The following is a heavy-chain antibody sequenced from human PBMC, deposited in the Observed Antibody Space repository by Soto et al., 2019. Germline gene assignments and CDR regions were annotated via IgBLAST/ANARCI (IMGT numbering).Heavy chain of an antibody. D-gene: IGHD3-16*01. CDR3: ARQPRGPGYGERGLYFDY. J-gene: IGHJ4*02. Sequence: PSETLSLTCTVSGGSTNSRSDYWVWIRHPPGKGLEWIGSVYYSGSTYDNPSLQSRVTISVDTAKNQFSLKLISVTAADTAVYFCARQPRGPGYGERGLYFDYWGQGTLVTVSS. CDR1: GGSTNSRSDY. V-gene: IGHV4-39*01. CDR2: VYYSGST.